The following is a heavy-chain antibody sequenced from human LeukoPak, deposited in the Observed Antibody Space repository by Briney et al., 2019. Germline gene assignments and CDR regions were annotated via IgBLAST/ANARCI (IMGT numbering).Heavy chain of an antibody. CDR1: GGPISDYY. CDR3: AGSGAPYYFSS. CDR2: IYYSGGTGDT. Sequence: PSETLSLTCSVSGGPISDYYWSWIRQSPAEGLEWIGYIYYSGGTGDTSYNPSLNIGVTISVDASKNQFSLKLNSVTAADTAVYYCAGSGAPYYFSSWGQGIRVTVSS. J-gene: IGHJ5*02. D-gene: IGHD3-10*01. V-gene: IGHV4-59*01.